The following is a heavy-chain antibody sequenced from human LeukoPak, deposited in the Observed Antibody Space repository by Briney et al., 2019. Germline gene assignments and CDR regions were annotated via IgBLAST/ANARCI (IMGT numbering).Heavy chain of an antibody. V-gene: IGHV4-4*07. CDR1: GGSINSYW. CDR3: ARAGYTISSYRFDY. Sequence: SETLSLTCSVSGGSINSYWWSWIRQPAGKGLEFIGRIYTTGMTNYNPSLKSRVSMSVDTSKNQFSLELRSVTAADTAVYFCARAGYTISSYRFDYWGQGGLDTVSS. J-gene: IGHJ4*02. CDR2: IYTTGMT. D-gene: IGHD3-16*02.